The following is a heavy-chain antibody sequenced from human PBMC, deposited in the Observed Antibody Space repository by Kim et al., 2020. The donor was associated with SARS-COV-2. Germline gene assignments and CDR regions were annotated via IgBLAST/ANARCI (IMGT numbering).Heavy chain of an antibody. V-gene: IGHV4-34*01. J-gene: IGHJ5*02. CDR3: ARGGGSYDDGAGAGWFDP. Sequence: KSRVTISVDTSKNQFSLKLSSVTAADTAVYYCARGGGSYDDGAGAGWFDPWGQGTLVTVSS. D-gene: IGHD5-12*01.